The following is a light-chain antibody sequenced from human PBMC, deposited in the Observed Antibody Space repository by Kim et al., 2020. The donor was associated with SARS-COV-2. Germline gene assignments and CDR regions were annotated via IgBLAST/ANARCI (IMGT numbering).Light chain of an antibody. Sequence: QSVLTQPPSASGTPGQRVTISCSGSSSNIGKNPVDWYHQLPGTAPKLLLYTNNQRPSGVPDRISGSKSGTSASLAISVLQSEDEADYFCASWDDTLNAVVFGGGTKVTVL. CDR1: SSNIGKNP. CDR3: ASWDDTLNAVV. CDR2: TNN. J-gene: IGLJ2*01. V-gene: IGLV1-44*01.